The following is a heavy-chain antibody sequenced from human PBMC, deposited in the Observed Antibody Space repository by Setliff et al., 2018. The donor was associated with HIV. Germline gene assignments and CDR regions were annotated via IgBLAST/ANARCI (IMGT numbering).Heavy chain of an antibody. V-gene: IGHV1-2*02. CDR1: GYTFTGYY. D-gene: IGHD1-26*01. Sequence: ASVKVSCKASGYTFTGYYMRWVRQAPGQGLEWMGWINPNSGGTNYAQKFQGRVTMTRDTSISTAYMELSRLRSDDTAVYYCARDLGPGGGSYRMPINWFDPWGQGTLVTVSS. CDR2: INPNSGGT. CDR3: ARDLGPGGGSYRMPINWFDP. J-gene: IGHJ5*02.